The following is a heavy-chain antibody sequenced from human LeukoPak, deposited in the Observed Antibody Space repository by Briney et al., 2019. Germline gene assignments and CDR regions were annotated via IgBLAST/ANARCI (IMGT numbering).Heavy chain of an antibody. Sequence: PSETLSLTCAVYGGSFSGYYWSWIRQPPGKGLEWIGEINHSGSTNYNPSLKSRVTMSVDTSKNQFSLKLSSVTAADTAVYYCARSEGYDFWSGHRDWGQGTLVTVSS. CDR3: ARSEGYDFWSGHRD. D-gene: IGHD3-3*01. CDR2: INHSGST. J-gene: IGHJ4*02. CDR1: GGSFSGYY. V-gene: IGHV4-34*01.